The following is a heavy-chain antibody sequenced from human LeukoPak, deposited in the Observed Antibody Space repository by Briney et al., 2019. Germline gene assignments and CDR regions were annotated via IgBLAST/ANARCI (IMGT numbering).Heavy chain of an antibody. CDR1: GFTFSTYS. CDR2: ISSGSSYI. CDR3: ARREVGATLGD. Sequence: GGSLRLSCAASGFTFSTYSMDWVRQAPGKGLEWVSSISSGSSYIYYADSVKGRFTIYRDNAKNSLYLQMNSLRAEDTAVYYCARREVGATLGDWGQGTLVTVSS. V-gene: IGHV3-21*01. D-gene: IGHD1-26*01. J-gene: IGHJ4*02.